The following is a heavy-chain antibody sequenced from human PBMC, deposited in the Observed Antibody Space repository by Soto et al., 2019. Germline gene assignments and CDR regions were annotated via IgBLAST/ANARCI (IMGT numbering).Heavy chain of an antibody. CDR3: VKDGWEN. V-gene: IGHV3-23*01. J-gene: IGHJ4*02. D-gene: IGHD6-19*01. CDR1: AFPFGGYT. Sequence: EVQLLESGGGLAQPGGSLRLSCAASAFPFGGYTMSWVRQAPGKGLEWVSAIRDGGESTYYADSVKGRFTISRDNSKNTMYLQLNSLRPEDTAVYVCVKDGWENWGQGTLVTVSS. CDR2: IRDGGEST.